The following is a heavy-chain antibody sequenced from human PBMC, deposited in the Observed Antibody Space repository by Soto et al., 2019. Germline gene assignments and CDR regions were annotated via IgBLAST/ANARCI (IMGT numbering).Heavy chain of an antibody. D-gene: IGHD3-3*01. J-gene: IGHJ5*02. CDR2: IYYSGST. Sequence: SETLSLTCTVSGGSISSYYWSWIRQPPGKGLEWIGYIYYSGSTNYNPSLKSRVTISVDTSKNQFSLKLSSVTAADTAVYYCARAGYDFWSGQIPNWFDPWGQGTLVTVSS. CDR3: ARAGYDFWSGQIPNWFDP. CDR1: GGSISSYY. V-gene: IGHV4-59*01.